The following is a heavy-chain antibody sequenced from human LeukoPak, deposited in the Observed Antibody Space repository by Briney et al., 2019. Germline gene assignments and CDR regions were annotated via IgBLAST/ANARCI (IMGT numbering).Heavy chain of an antibody. J-gene: IGHJ4*02. CDR1: GFTFRSYS. Sequence: GGSLRLSCGASGFTFRSYSVHWVRQAPGRGLEYVSAISRKGGRSYYAKSVKGRFTISRDNSKNTLYLQMASLRAEDMAVYYGARVGPSGSRYGSTGLDYWGQATLVTVSS. CDR3: ARVGPSGSRYGSTGLDY. V-gene: IGHV3-64*01. CDR2: ISRKGGRS. D-gene: IGHD5-12*01.